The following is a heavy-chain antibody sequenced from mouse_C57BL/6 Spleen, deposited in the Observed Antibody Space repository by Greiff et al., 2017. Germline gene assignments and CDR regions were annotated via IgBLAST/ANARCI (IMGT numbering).Heavy chain of an antibody. V-gene: IGHV1-59*01. D-gene: IGHD2-5*01. CDR2: IDPSDSYT. Sequence: VQLQQPGAELVRPGTSVKLSCKASGYTFTSYWMHWVKQRPGQGLEWIGVIDPSDSYTNYNQKFKGKATLTVDTSSSTAYMQLSSLTSEDSAVYYCARDYSNYNDYWGQGTTLTVSS. CDR1: GYTFTSYW. J-gene: IGHJ2*01. CDR3: ARDYSNYNDY.